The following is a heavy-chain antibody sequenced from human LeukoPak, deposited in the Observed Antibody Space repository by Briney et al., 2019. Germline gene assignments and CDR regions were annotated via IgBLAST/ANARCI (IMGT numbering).Heavy chain of an antibody. CDR2: ISDIGSI. Sequence: PSETLSLTCTVSGGSISSYYWSWIRQPPGKGLEWIAFISDIGSINYNPSLKSRVTISLDTSKNQFSLKLSSVTAADTAVYYCAGHHPRNTVDFWGQGTLVTVSS. V-gene: IGHV4-59*08. CDR3: AGHHPRNTVDF. J-gene: IGHJ4*02. CDR1: GGSISSYY. D-gene: IGHD2/OR15-2a*01.